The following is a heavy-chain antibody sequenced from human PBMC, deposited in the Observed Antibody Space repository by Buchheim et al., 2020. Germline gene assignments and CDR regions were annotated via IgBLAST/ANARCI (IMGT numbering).Heavy chain of an antibody. CDR1: GFTFSSYA. Sequence: QVQLVESGGGVVQPGRSLRLSCAASGFTFSSYAMHWVRQAPGKGLEWVAVISYDGSNKYYADSVKGRFTISRDNSKNTLSLQMNSLRAEDTAVYYCASTTMVRGPKFNWGQGTL. CDR3: ASTTMVRGPKFN. J-gene: IGHJ4*02. V-gene: IGHV3-30-3*01. D-gene: IGHD3-10*01. CDR2: ISYDGSNK.